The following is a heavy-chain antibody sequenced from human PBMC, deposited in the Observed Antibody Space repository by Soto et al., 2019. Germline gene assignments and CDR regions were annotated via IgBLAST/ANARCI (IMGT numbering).Heavy chain of an antibody. CDR1: GGSFSGYY. D-gene: IGHD6-19*01. J-gene: IGHJ6*02. CDR2: INHSGST. CDR3: ARPTRQWLGLRYYYGMDV. V-gene: IGHV4-34*01. Sequence: QVQLQQWGAGLLKPSETLSLTCAVYGGSFSGYYWSWIRQPPGKGLEWIGEINHSGSTNYNPSLTRRVTISVDTSKNQFSLKLSSVTAADTAVYYCARPTRQWLGLRYYYGMDVWGQGTTVTVSS.